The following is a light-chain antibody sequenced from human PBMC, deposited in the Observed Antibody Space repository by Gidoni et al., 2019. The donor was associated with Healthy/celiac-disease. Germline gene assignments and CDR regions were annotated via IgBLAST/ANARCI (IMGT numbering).Light chain of an antibody. CDR3: AAWDDSLDAVV. J-gene: IGLJ2*01. Sequence: QSVLTQPPSASGSPGQRVTISCSGSSVSIGSNAVSWYQQLPGTDPELLLYSNNQRPAGVPYRFSGSKSCTSASLAISGLQSEDEADYYCAAWDDSLDAVVFGGGTKLTVL. CDR1: SVSIGSNA. V-gene: IGLV1-44*01. CDR2: SNN.